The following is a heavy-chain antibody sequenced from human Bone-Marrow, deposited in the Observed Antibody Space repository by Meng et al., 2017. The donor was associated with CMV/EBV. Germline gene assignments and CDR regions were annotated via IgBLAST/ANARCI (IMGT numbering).Heavy chain of an antibody. J-gene: IGHJ5*02. CDR2: FDPEDGET. D-gene: IGHD3-22*01. Sequence: ASVKVSCKVSGYTLTELSMHWVRQAPGKGLEWMGGFDPEDGETIYAQKFQGRVTMTEDKSTSTAYMELSSLRSEDTAVYYCAMTDYYDSSGGWFDPWGQGTLVTVSS. CDR3: AMTDYYDSSGGWFDP. V-gene: IGHV1-24*01. CDR1: GYTLTELS.